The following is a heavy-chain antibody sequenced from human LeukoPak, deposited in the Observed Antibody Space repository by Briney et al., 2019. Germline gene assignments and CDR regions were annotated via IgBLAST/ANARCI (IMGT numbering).Heavy chain of an antibody. CDR2: IHPRSGET. D-gene: IGHD3-10*01. J-gene: IGHJ4*02. V-gene: IGHV1-2*02. CDR1: GYSFTAFY. Sequence: ASVKVSCKASGYSFTAFYIHWVRQAPGQGLEWMGWIHPRSGETNYAYKFRGRVTMTRDTSISTTYMDLGSMGSDDTAVYYCARDGEYGTGSYYRGCFDYWGQGTLVTVSS. CDR3: ARDGEYGTGSYYRGCFDY.